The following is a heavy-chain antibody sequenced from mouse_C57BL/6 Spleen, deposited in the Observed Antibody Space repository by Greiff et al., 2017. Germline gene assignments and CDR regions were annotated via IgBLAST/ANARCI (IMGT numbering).Heavy chain of an antibody. CDR1: GFTFSDYG. Sequence: EVKLMESGGGLVKPGGSLKLSCAASGFTFSDYGMHWVRQAPEKGLEWVAYISSGSSTIYYADTVKGRFTISRDNAKNTLFLQMTSLRSEDTAMYYCARWGPGPFGVWGTGTTVTVSS. V-gene: IGHV5-17*01. J-gene: IGHJ1*03. CDR3: ARWGPGPFGV. CDR2: ISSGSSTI.